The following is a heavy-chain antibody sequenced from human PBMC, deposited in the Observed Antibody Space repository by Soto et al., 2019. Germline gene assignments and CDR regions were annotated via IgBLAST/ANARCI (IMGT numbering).Heavy chain of an antibody. CDR2: ISGSGGSS. CDR1: GFAFSTYG. V-gene: IGHV3-23*01. CDR3: AKVTKRAAAGRYEYYKYGMDV. Sequence: AGGSLRLSCSASGFAFSTYGMTCVRQAPGKGLEWVSVISGSGGSSYYAASVKGRFTISRDNSKNTVFLQMNGLRAEDTAVYYCAKVTKRAAAGRYEYYKYGMDVWGQGTTVTVSS. J-gene: IGHJ6*02. D-gene: IGHD6-13*01.